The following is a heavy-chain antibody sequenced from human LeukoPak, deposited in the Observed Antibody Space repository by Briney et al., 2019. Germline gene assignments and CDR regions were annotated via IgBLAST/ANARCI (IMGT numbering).Heavy chain of an antibody. D-gene: IGHD3-22*01. CDR2: IIPIFGTA. CDR3: ARDLRDRTDYYDSSGPAWGFHLGY. CDR1: GGTFSSYA. Sequence: ASVKVSCNASGGTFSSYAISWVRQAPGQGLEWMGGIIPIFGTANYAQKFQGRVTITADESTSTAYMELSSLRSEDTAVYYCARDLRDRTDYYDSSGPAWGFHLGYWGQGTLVTVSS. J-gene: IGHJ4*02. V-gene: IGHV1-69*13.